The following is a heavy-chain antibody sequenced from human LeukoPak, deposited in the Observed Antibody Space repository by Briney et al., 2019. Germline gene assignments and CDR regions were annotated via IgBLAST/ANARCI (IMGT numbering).Heavy chain of an antibody. CDR2: IWYDGSNK. Sequence: PGRSLRLSCAASEFTFSSYAMHWVRQAPGKGLEWVAVIWYDGSNKCYADSVKGRFTISRDNSKNTLYLQMNSLRAEDTAVYYCAREDYGGNSPMFDPWGQGTLVTVSS. CDR3: AREDYGGNSPMFDP. D-gene: IGHD4-23*01. J-gene: IGHJ5*02. V-gene: IGHV3-33*08. CDR1: EFTFSSYA.